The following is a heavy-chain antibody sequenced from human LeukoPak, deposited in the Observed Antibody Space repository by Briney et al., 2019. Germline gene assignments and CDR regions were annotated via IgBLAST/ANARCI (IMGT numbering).Heavy chain of an antibody. CDR2: IIPIFGTA. CDR3: AISTTIAAAGTSDY. V-gene: IGHV1-69*13. J-gene: IGHJ4*02. Sequence: SVKVSCKASGGAFSSYAISWVRQAPGQGLEWMGGIIPIFGTANYAQKLQGRVTITADESTSTAYMELSSLRSEDTAVYYCAISTTIAAAGTSDYWGQGTLVTVSS. D-gene: IGHD6-13*01. CDR1: GGAFSSYA.